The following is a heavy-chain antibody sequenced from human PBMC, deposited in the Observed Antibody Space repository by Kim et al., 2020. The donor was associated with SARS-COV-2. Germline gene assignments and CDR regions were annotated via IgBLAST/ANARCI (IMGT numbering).Heavy chain of an antibody. CDR2: ISGSGGST. CDR3: AKPYCSSTSCYIGAFDI. V-gene: IGHV3-23*01. Sequence: GGSLRLSCAASGFTFSSYAMSWVRQAPGKGLEWVSAISGSGGSTYYADSVKGRFTISRDNSKNTLYLQMNSLRAEDTAVYYCAKPYCSSTSCYIGAFDIWGQGTMVTVSS. CDR1: GFTFSSYA. J-gene: IGHJ3*02. D-gene: IGHD2-2*02.